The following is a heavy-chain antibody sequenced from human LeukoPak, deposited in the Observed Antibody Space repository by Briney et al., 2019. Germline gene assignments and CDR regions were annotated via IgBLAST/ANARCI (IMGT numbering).Heavy chain of an antibody. CDR2: ISGSGTNT. V-gene: IGHV3-23*01. CDR1: GFTFNSQA. Sequence: GGSLRLSCVASGFTFNSQAMNWVRQTPGRGLELVSTISGSGTNTYYADSVKGRFTTSRDSSRNMVYLQMYSLRAEDTAVYYCARNAGLDYWGQGILVTVSS. CDR3: ARNAGLDY. J-gene: IGHJ4*02. D-gene: IGHD2-8*01.